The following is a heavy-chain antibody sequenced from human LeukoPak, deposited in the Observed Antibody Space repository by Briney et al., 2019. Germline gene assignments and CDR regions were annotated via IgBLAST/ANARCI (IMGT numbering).Heavy chain of an antibody. D-gene: IGHD6-19*01. CDR2: ISSSSSYI. V-gene: IGHV3-21*01. Sequence: GGSLRLSCAASGFTFSSYSMNWVRQAPGKGLEWVSSISSSSSYIYYADSVKGRFTISRDNAKNSLYLQMNSLRAEDTAVYYCAREEYSSGWYHYYYMDVWDKGTTVTVSS. CDR1: GFTFSSYS. CDR3: AREEYSSGWYHYYYMDV. J-gene: IGHJ6*03.